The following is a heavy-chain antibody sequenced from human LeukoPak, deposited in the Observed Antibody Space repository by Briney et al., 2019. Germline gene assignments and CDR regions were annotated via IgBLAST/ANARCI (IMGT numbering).Heavy chain of an antibody. CDR1: GYTFTGAY. V-gene: IGHV1-2*02. D-gene: IGHD6-13*01. Sequence: ASVKVSCKASGYTFTGAYIHWVRQAPGQGPEWMGWINSYSGGTNYAQKFQGRVTLTRETSLGTACMELSRLRSDDTAVYYCARQGEAASFDYWGQGTLVTVSS. J-gene: IGHJ4*02. CDR3: ARQGEAASFDY. CDR2: INSYSGGT.